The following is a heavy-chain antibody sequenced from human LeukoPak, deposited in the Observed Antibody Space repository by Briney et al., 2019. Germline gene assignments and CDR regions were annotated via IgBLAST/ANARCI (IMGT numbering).Heavy chain of an antibody. Sequence: GSLRLSCAASGFSISSYFMTWVRQAPGKGLEWVANIKQDGSDIYYVDSVKGRFTISRDNAKNSLYLQMNNLRVEDTAVYYCARGSNWGGDAFDIWGLGTMVTVSS. V-gene: IGHV3-7*01. CDR3: ARGSNWGGDAFDI. D-gene: IGHD7-27*01. CDR1: GFSISSYF. CDR2: IKQDGSDI. J-gene: IGHJ3*02.